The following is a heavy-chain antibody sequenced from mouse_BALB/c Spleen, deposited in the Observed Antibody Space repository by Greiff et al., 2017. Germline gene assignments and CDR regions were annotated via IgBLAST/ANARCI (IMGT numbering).Heavy chain of an antibody. CDR2: INPSNGGT. V-gene: IGHV1S16*01. Sequence: QVQLQQPGAELVTPGASVKLSCKASGYTFTSYWMHWVQLRPGQGFEWIGEINPSNGGTNYNEKFKRKATLTVDKSSSTAYMQLSSLTSEDSAVYYCTIVAPITTVVAYYFDYWGQGTTLTVSS. D-gene: IGHD1-1*01. CDR3: TIVAPITTVVAYYFDY. CDR1: GYTFTSYW. J-gene: IGHJ2*01.